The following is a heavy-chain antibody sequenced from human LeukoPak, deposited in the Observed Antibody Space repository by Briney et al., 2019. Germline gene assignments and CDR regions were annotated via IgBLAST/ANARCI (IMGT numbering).Heavy chain of an antibody. Sequence: PGGSLRLSCAASGFTFSSYGMQWVRQAPGKGLEWVAFIRYDGSNKYYADSVKGRFTISRDNSKNTLYLQMNSLRAEDTAVYYCAKDRNSSSWYGYYYYMDVWGKGTTVTVSS. D-gene: IGHD6-13*01. J-gene: IGHJ6*03. CDR1: GFTFSSYG. CDR2: IRYDGSNK. CDR3: AKDRNSSSWYGYYYYMDV. V-gene: IGHV3-30*02.